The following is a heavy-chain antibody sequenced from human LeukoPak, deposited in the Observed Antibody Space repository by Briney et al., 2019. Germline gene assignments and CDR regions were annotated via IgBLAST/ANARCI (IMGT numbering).Heavy chain of an antibody. J-gene: IGHJ4*02. CDR2: INPNSGGT. CDR1: GYTFTGYY. CDR3: ARGEVPPHYFDS. Sequence: ASVKVSCKASGYTFTGYYMHWVRQAPAQGLEWMGWINPNSGGTNYAQKFQGRVTMTRYTSISTAYMELSRLRSDDTAVYYCARGEVPPHYFDSWGQGTLVTVSS. V-gene: IGHV1-2*02.